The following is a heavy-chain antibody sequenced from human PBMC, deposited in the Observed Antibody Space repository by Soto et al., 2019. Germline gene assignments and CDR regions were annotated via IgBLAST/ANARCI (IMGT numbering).Heavy chain of an antibody. CDR2: IYHSGST. V-gene: IGHV4-4*02. Sequence: QVQLQESGPGLVKPSGTLSLTCAVSGGSISSSNWWSWVRQPPGKGLEWSGEIYHSGSTNYNPSLKSRVTIYIDKSQNQFTLKLGSVTAADTAVYYCARVHSSSWATTNWFDPWGQGTLVTVSS. J-gene: IGHJ5*02. D-gene: IGHD6-13*01. CDR1: GGSISSSNW. CDR3: ARVHSSSWATTNWFDP.